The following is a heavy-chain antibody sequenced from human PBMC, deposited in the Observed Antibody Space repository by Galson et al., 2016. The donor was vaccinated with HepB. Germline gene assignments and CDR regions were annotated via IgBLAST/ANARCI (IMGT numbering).Heavy chain of an antibody. V-gene: IGHV3-21*01. CDR1: GFTFSSYS. Sequence: SLRLSCAASGFTFSSYSMNWVRQAPGRGLEWVSSISSSSSYSSSPYKYYADSVKGRLTVSRDNAKNSVFLQLNSLRAEDTAVYYCARGRGYFDSWGQGTLVTVSS. D-gene: IGHD3-10*01. CDR3: ARGRGYFDS. CDR2: ISSSSSYSSSPYK. J-gene: IGHJ4*02.